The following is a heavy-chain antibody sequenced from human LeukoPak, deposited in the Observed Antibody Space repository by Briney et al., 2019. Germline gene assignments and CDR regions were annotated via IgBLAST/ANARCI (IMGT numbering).Heavy chain of an antibody. CDR3: AKHLGSHNFDY. V-gene: IGHV3-23*01. CDR2: ISGSGANT. Sequence: PGGSLRLSCAASGFTFNGYAMSWVRQAPGKGLEWVSSISGSGANTYSANSVKGRFTVYRDNAKNTLYLQVNNLRAEDTSVYYCAKHLGSHNFDYWGQGTLVTVSS. CDR1: GFTFNGYA. D-gene: IGHD3-10*01. J-gene: IGHJ4*02.